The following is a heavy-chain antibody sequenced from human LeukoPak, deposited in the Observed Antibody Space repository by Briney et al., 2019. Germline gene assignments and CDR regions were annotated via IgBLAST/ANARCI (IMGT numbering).Heavy chain of an antibody. Sequence: ASVKVSCKASGYTFTGYYMHWVRQAPGQGLEWMGGIIPIFGTANYAQKFQGRVTITADESTSTAYMELSSLRSEDTAVYHCARISVVTTRYYFDYWGQGTLVTVSS. CDR3: ARISVVTTRYYFDY. V-gene: IGHV1-69*13. CDR1: GYTFTGYY. D-gene: IGHD4-23*01. J-gene: IGHJ4*02. CDR2: IIPIFGTA.